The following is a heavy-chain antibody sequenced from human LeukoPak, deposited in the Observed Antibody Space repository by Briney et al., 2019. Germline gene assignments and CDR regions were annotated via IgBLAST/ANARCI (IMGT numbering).Heavy chain of an antibody. V-gene: IGHV3-66*01. CDR3: AKDERNWNYNLASQTYD. D-gene: IGHD1-7*01. CDR2: IYASGTT. CDR1: GFTVSSNY. J-gene: IGHJ4*02. Sequence: PGGSLRLSCVASGFTVSSNYMSWVRQAPGKGLEWVSIIYASGTTYYKDSVKGRFTISRDSSKNMVYLQMNSLRAEDTAVYYCAKDERNWNYNLASQTYDWGQGTLVTVSS.